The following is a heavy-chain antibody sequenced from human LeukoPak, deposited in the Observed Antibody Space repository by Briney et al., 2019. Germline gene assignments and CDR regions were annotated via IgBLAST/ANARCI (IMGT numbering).Heavy chain of an antibody. J-gene: IGHJ6*02. CDR1: GFTFSSYG. D-gene: IGHD6-19*01. CDR2: IWYDGSTE. V-gene: IGHV3-33*01. CDR3: ARDGRWLIQKKYYYGMDV. Sequence: PGRSLRLPCAATGFTFSSYGMRWVRQAPGKGLEWVAVIWYDGSTEYNAESVKDRFTISRDNSKNTLYLQMNSLRAEDTAVYYCARDGRWLIQKKYYYGMDVWGQGTTVTVSS.